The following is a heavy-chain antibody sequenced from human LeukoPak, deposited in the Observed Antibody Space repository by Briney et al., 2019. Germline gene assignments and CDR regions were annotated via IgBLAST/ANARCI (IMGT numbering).Heavy chain of an antibody. CDR3: ARSKSFWSGYYTGFDY. J-gene: IGHJ4*02. CDR1: GYTFTSYG. CDR2: ISAYNGNT. Sequence: ASVKVSCKASGYTFTSYGISWVRQAPGQGLEWMGWISAYNGNTNYAQKLQGRVTMTTDTSTSTAYMELRSLRSDDTAVYYCARSKSFWSGYYTGFDYWGQGTLDTVSS. D-gene: IGHD3-3*01. V-gene: IGHV1-18*01.